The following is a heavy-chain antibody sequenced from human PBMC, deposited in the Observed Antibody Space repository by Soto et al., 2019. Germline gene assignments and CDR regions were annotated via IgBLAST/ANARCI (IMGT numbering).Heavy chain of an antibody. V-gene: IGHV4-4*02. CDR2: VHISGHS. D-gene: IGHD1-1*01. J-gene: IGHJ5*01. CDR3: ARVRQGCSANNCYFDP. CDR1: GGSVRAPDW. Sequence: SETLSLTCTLSGGSVRAPDWWNWVRQSPDKGLEWIAEVHISGHSNYNPSLRSRVSVSIDSSKHQFYLNLNSVTAADTAIYYCARVRQGCSANNCYFDPWGQGTQVTVSS.